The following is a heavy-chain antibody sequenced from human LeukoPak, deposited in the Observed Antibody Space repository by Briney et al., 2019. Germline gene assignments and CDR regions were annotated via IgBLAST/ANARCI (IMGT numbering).Heavy chain of an antibody. V-gene: IGHV4-59*11. CDR3: ATIKRGSIFGYFDF. CDR1: GGSISSHY. Sequence: SETLSLTCTVSGGSISSHYWSWIRQPPGKGLEWIAYLFDSVNTKDNPSLQSRLTLSADTTKNQFSLRLSSVTAADTAVYYCATIKRGSIFGYFDFWGQGIKVTVSS. CDR2: LFDSVNT. J-gene: IGHJ4*02. D-gene: IGHD5-18*01.